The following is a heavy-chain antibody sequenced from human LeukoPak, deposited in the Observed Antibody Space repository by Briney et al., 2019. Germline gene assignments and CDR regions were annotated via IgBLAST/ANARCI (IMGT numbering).Heavy chain of an antibody. V-gene: IGHV3-30*04. CDR1: GFTFSSYA. CDR3: AKGPYYYDSSGWSY. D-gene: IGHD3-22*01. Sequence: GGSLRLSCAASGFTFSSYAMHWVRQAPGKGLEWVAVISYDGSNKYYADSVKGRFTISRDNSKNTLYLQMNSLRAEDTAVYYCAKGPYYYDSSGWSYWGQGTLVTVSS. J-gene: IGHJ4*02. CDR2: ISYDGSNK.